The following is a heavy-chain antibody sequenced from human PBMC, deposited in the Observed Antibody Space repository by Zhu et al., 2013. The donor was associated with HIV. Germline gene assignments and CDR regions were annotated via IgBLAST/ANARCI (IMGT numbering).Heavy chain of an antibody. J-gene: IGHJ4*02. CDR2: ISGSGGST. V-gene: IGHV3-23*01. D-gene: IGHD2-15*01. CDR3: AKVLRDIVVVVAAPDY. Sequence: EVQLLESGGGLVQPGGSLRLSCAASGFTFSSYAMSWVRQAPGKGLEWVSAISGSGGSTYYADSVKGRFTISRDNSKNTLYLQMNSLRAEDTAVYYCAKVLRDIVVVVAAPDYWGQGNPGHRLL. CDR1: GFTFSSYA.